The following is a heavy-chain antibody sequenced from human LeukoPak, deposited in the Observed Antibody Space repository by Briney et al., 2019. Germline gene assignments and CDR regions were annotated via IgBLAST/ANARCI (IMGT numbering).Heavy chain of an antibody. CDR1: GGSISSYY. Sequence: SETLSLTCTVSGGSISSYYWSWIRQPPGKGLEWIGYIYYSGSTNYNPSLKSRVTISVDTSKNQFSLKLSSVTAADTAVYYCARGVADPQGHFDYWGQGTLVTVSS. D-gene: IGHD3-3*01. CDR2: IYYSGST. J-gene: IGHJ4*02. V-gene: IGHV4-59*12. CDR3: ARGVADPQGHFDY.